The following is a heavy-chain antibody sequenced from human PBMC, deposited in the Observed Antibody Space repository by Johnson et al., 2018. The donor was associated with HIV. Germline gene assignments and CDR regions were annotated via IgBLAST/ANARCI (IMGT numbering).Heavy chain of an antibody. V-gene: IGHV3-23*04. J-gene: IGHJ3*02. CDR3: AKGLSLSGSYSYDAFDI. CDR2: MSGSGGGT. Sequence: VQLVESGGGLVQPGGSLRLSCAASGFTFSSYVMSWVRQAPGKGLEWVSSMSGSGGGTYYADSVRGRLTISRDNSKNTLYLQMNSLRPEDTAVYYCAKGLSLSGSYSYDAFDIWGQGTMVTVSS. D-gene: IGHD1-26*01. CDR1: GFTFSSYV.